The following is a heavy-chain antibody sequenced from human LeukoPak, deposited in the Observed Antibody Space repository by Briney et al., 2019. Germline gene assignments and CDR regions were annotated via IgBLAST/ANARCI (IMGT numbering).Heavy chain of an antibody. V-gene: IGHV1-46*01. CDR2: IYPRDGST. CDR1: GYTFTSNY. Sequence: ASVKVSCKASGYTFTSNYIHWVRQAPGQGLEWMGMIYPRDGSTSYAQKFQGRVTVTRDTSTSTVHMELSGLRSEDTAVYYCAKGHYYGSGSLDYWGQGTLVTVSS. J-gene: IGHJ4*02. D-gene: IGHD3-10*01. CDR3: AKGHYYGSGSLDY.